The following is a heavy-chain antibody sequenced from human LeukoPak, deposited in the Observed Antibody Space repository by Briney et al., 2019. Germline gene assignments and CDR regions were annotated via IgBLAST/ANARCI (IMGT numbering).Heavy chain of an antibody. CDR3: ARHGDGYNPFDY. CDR2: INPNSGGT. CDR1: GYTFAGYY. V-gene: IGHV1-2*06. Sequence: ASVKVSCKASGYTFAGYYMHWVRQAPGQGLEWMGRINPNSGGTNYAQKFQGRVTMTRDTSISTAYMDLSRLRSDDTAVYYCARHGDGYNPFDYWGQGILVTVSS. J-gene: IGHJ4*02. D-gene: IGHD5-24*01.